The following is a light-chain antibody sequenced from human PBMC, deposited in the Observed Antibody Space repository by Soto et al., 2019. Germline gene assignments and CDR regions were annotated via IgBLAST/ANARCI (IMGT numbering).Light chain of an antibody. Sequence: SYELTQPPSVSVSPGQTASITCSGDKLGDKYACWYQQRPGQSPVLVIYEDTKRPSGIPERFSGSNSGNTATLTISGTQTMDEADYHCQTWDSSSGWVFGTGTKVTVL. CDR2: EDT. J-gene: IGLJ1*01. CDR3: QTWDSSSGWV. CDR1: KLGDKY. V-gene: IGLV3-1*01.